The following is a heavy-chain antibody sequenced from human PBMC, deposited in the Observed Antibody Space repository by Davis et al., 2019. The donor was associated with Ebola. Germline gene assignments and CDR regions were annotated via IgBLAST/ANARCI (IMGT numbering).Heavy chain of an antibody. V-gene: IGHV4-39*01. CDR3: ARRTLSYYYGMDV. J-gene: IGHJ6*02. CDR2: IYYSGST. Sequence: SETLSLTCTVSGGSISSYYWGWIRQPPGKGLEWIGSIYYSGSTYYNPSLKSRVTISVDTSKNQFSLKLSSVTAADTAVYYCARRTLSYYYGMDVWGQGTTVTVSS. D-gene: IGHD2-2*01. CDR1: GGSISSYY.